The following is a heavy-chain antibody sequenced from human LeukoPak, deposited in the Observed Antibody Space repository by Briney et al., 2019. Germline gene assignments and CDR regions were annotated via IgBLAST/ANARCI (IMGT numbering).Heavy chain of an antibody. Sequence: ASVKVSCKASGYTFTSYYMHWVRQAPGQGLEWMGIINPSGGSTSYAQKFQGRVTMTRDMSTSTVYMELSSLRSEDTAVYYCARDRLVRGVIQNNWFDPWGQGTLVTVSS. D-gene: IGHD3-10*01. CDR1: GYTFTSYY. CDR3: ARDRLVRGVIQNNWFDP. V-gene: IGHV1-46*01. J-gene: IGHJ5*02. CDR2: INPSGGST.